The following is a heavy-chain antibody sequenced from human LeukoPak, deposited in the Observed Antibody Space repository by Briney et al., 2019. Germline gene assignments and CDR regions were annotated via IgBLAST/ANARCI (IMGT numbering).Heavy chain of an antibody. Sequence: GGSLRLSCAASGFTFSSYWMSWVRQAPGKGLGWVANINQEGSEKNYVDSVKGRFTISRDNAKNSLYLQMNSLRAEDTAVYYCARWGGPYYFDYWGQGTPVTVSS. D-gene: IGHD3-16*01. CDR1: GFTFSSYW. J-gene: IGHJ4*02. V-gene: IGHV3-7*01. CDR3: ARWGGPYYFDY. CDR2: INQEGSEK.